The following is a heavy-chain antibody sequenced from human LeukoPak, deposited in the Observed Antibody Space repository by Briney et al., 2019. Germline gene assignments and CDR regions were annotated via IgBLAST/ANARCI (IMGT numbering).Heavy chain of an antibody. J-gene: IGHJ4*02. CDR2: IGSAGDT. CDR1: GFTFSSYD. V-gene: IGHV3-13*01. CDR3: ARGGHNFDF. Sequence: GGSLRHSCAASGFTFSSYDMHWVRQTTGKGLEWVSVIGSAGDTYYQGSVKGRFIIARENAKNSLYLQMNSLRVEDTAVYYCARGGHNFDFWGQGTLVTVSS.